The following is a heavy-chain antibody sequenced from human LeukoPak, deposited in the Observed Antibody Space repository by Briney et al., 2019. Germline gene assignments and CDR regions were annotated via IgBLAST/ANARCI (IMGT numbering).Heavy chain of an antibody. CDR3: ATDRGGGAWFDP. CDR2: IYYSGST. V-gene: IGHV4-59*01. J-gene: IGHJ5*02. CDR1: GGSISSYY. Sequence: PSETLSLTCTVSGGSISSYYWSWIWQPPGKGLEWIGYIYYSGSTNYNPSLKSRVTISVDTSKNHFSLKLSSVTAADTAVYYCATDRGGGAWFDPWGQGTLVTVSS.